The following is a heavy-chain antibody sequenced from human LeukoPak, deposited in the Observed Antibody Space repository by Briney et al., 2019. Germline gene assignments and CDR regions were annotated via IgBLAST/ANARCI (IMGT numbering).Heavy chain of an antibody. CDR1: GGTFSSYA. Sequence: SVKLSCKASGGTFSSYAIRWVRRAPGQGLEWMGGIIPIFCTANYAQKFQGRVTITTDKTTSTAYMELSSLRSEDTAVYYCARDEGTDILTGYYPLRGAFDIWGQGTMVTVSS. V-gene: IGHV1-69*05. CDR3: ARDEGTDILTGYYPLRGAFDI. J-gene: IGHJ3*02. D-gene: IGHD3-9*01. CDR2: IIPIFCTA.